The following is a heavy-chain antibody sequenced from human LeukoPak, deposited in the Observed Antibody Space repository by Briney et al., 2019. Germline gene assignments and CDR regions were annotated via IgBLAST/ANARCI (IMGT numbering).Heavy chain of an antibody. D-gene: IGHD3-10*01. CDR3: ARQPGAGWFDP. Sequence: GESLKISCQASGYSFTSSWIGWARQMPGKGLEWMAIINLGDSDTRYSPSFQGQVTISADKSISTVYLQWGSLKASDTAMYYCARQPGAGWFDPWGQGTLVTVSS. CDR1: GYSFTSSW. V-gene: IGHV5-51*01. J-gene: IGHJ5*02. CDR2: INLGDSDT.